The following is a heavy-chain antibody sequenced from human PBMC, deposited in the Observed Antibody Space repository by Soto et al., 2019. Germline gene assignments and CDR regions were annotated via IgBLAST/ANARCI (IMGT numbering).Heavy chain of an antibody. D-gene: IGHD6-13*01. Sequence: QVQLQESGPGLVKPSETLSLTCTVSGGSISSYYWSWIRQPPGKGLEWIGYIYYSGSTNYNPSLKTRVISSVDTYKNQVSMTLSSVTAADTAVYYCARGERLTDFPEIAAPGWFDPWGPGTLVAVSS. CDR1: GGSISSYY. CDR3: ARGERLTDFPEIAAPGWFDP. J-gene: IGHJ5*02. V-gene: IGHV4-59*01. CDR2: IYYSGST.